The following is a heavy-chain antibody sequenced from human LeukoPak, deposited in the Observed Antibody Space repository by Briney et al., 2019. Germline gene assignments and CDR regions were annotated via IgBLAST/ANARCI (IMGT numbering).Heavy chain of an antibody. CDR2: IKQDGSAR. Sequence: PGGSLRLSCAASGFTFSSYWLTWVRQAPGKGLERMANIKQDGSARYYVHSVKGRFTISRDNAKNSLYLQMNTLTAEDTAVYYCATPTAGTWHFDYWGQGTLVTVSS. CDR1: GFTFSSYW. V-gene: IGHV3-7*01. J-gene: IGHJ4*02. CDR3: ATPTAGTWHFDY. D-gene: IGHD1-1*01.